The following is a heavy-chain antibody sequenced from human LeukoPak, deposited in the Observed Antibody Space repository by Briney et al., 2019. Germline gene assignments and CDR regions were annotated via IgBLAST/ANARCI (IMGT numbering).Heavy chain of an antibody. V-gene: IGHV1-2*06. CDR3: ARDVSLSSGWYGGIQEDYYFDY. D-gene: IGHD6-19*01. CDR2: INPNSGGT. Sequence: GASVKVSCKXSGYTFTGYYMHWVRQAPRQGLEWMGRINPNSGGTNHAQKFQGRVTMTRDTPISTAYMELSRLRSDDTAVYYCARDVSLSSGWYGGIQEDYYFDYWGQGTLVTVSS. CDR1: GYTFTGYY. J-gene: IGHJ4*02.